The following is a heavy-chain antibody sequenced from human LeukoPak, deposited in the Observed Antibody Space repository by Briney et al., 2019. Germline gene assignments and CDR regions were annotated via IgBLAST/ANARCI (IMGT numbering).Heavy chain of an antibody. CDR2: IFPIFGTT. V-gene: IGHV1-69*01. CDR1: LGTFSIYA. D-gene: IGHD3-10*01. J-gene: IGHJ4*02. CDR3: ARSIYGSGSYYFDY. Sequence: AVKDSRKPSLGTFSIYAISSVRPTPQQGVEWMGGIFPIFGTTNYAQKFQGRVTITADESTSTAYMEMSSLRSEDTAVYYCARSIYGSGSYYFDYWGQGTLVTVSS.